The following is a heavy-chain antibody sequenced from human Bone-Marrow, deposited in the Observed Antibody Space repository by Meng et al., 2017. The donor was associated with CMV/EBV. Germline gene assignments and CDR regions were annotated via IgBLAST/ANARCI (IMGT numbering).Heavy chain of an antibody. V-gene: IGHV3-23*01. Sequence: GESLKISCAASGFTFSSYAMSWVRQAPGKGLEWVSAISGSGGSTYYADSVKGRFTISRDNSKNTLYLQMNSLRAEDTDVYYSAKDKGDIVVVPAAIYYWGQGTMVTVSS. CDR2: ISGSGGST. J-gene: IGHJ4*02. CDR1: GFTFSSYA. D-gene: IGHD2-2*01. CDR3: AKDKGDIVVVPAAIYY.